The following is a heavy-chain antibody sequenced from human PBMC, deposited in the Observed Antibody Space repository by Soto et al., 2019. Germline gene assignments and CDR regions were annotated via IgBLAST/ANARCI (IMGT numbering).Heavy chain of an antibody. Sequence: EVQLVESGGGLVKPGGSLRLSCAASGFTFSSYSMNWDRQAPGKGLEWVSSISSSISYIYYADSVKGRFTISRDNAKNSLYLQMNSLRAEDTAVYYCARDNITMVRGVIAFYYYGMDVWGQGTTVTVSS. CDR2: ISSSISYI. J-gene: IGHJ6*02. V-gene: IGHV3-21*01. CDR3: ARDNITMVRGVIAFYYYGMDV. D-gene: IGHD3-10*01. CDR1: GFTFSSYS.